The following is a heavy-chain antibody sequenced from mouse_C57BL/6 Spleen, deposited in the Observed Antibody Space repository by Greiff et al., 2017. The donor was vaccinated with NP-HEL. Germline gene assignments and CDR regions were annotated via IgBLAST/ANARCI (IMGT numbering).Heavy chain of an antibody. J-gene: IGHJ4*01. Sequence: QVQLQQPGAELVKPGASVKLSCKASGYTFTSYWMHWVKQRPGQGLEWIGMIHPNSGSTNYNAKFKSKATLTVDKSSSTAYLQLSSLTSEDTAVYYCALLGRNYAMDYWGQGTSVTVSA. CDR2: IHPNSGST. D-gene: IGHD4-1*01. CDR1: GYTFTSYW. CDR3: ALLGRNYAMDY. V-gene: IGHV1-64*01.